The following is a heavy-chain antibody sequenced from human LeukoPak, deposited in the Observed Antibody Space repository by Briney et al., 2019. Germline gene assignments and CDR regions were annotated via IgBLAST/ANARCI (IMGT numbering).Heavy chain of an antibody. V-gene: IGHV3-33*06. Sequence: PGGSLGLSCGASGFIFSSYAMHWVRQAPGRGLEWVAVISYDGTTKYYADSVKGRFTISRDNSKNTLSLQMNSLRAEDTALYYCAKRGRTWDFDYWGQGTLVIVSS. CDR3: AKRGRTWDFDY. J-gene: IGHJ4*02. D-gene: IGHD3-16*01. CDR1: GFIFSSYA. CDR2: ISYDGTTK.